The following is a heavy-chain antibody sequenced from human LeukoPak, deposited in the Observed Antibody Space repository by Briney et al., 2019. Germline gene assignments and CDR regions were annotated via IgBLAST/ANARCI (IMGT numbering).Heavy chain of an antibody. CDR3: ARSIGLTGGGVDV. J-gene: IGHJ6*02. Sequence: GGSLRLSCTASGFTFSDYNMNWVRQAPGKGLEWVSYITNGGSTIHHADSVKGRFTISRDNAKKTLYLQMNSLRAEDTAVYYCARSIGLTGGGVDVWGQGTTVTVSS. CDR2: ITNGGSTI. V-gene: IGHV3-11*01. CDR1: GFTFSDYN. D-gene: IGHD3-9*01.